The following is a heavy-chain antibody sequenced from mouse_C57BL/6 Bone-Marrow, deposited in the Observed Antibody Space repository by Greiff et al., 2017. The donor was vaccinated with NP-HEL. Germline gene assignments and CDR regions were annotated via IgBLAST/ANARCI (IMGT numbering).Heavy chain of an antibody. CDR1: GYTFTDYE. D-gene: IGHD1-1*01. V-gene: IGHV1-15*01. CDR3: TRSTTVVATGTMDY. CDR2: IDPETGGT. J-gene: IGHJ4*01. Sequence: VKLQESGAELVRPGASVTLSCKASGYTFTDYEMHWVKQTPVHGLEWIGAIDPETGGTAYNQKFKGKAILTADKSSSTAYMELRSLTSEDSAVYYCTRSTTVVATGTMDYWGQGTSVTVSS.